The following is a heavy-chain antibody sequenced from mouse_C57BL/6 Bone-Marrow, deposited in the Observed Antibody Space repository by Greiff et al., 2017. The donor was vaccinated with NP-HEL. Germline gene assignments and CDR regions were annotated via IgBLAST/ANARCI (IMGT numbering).Heavy chain of an antibody. J-gene: IGHJ1*03. CDR3: TRENCGSSYEGWYFDV. V-gene: IGHV5-9-1*02. CDR2: ISSGGDYI. Sequence: EVQRVESGEGLVKPGGSLKLSCAASGFTFSSYAMSWVRQTPEKRLEWVAYISSGGDYIYYADAVKGRFTISRDNARNTLYLQMSSLKSEDTAMYYCTRENCGSSYEGWYFDVWGTGTTVTVSS. D-gene: IGHD1-1*01. CDR1: GFTFSSYA.